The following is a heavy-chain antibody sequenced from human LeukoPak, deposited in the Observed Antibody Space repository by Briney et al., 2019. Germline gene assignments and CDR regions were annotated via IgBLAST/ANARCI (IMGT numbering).Heavy chain of an antibody. CDR3: ATDSSGGYYYYGMDV. CDR1: GYTLTELS. J-gene: IGHJ6*04. Sequence: GASVKVSCKVSGYTLTELSMHWVRQAPGKGLEWMGGFDPEDGETIYAQKFQGRVTMTVDTSTDTAYMELSSLRSEDTAVYYCATDSSGGYYYYGMDVWGKGTTVTVSS. CDR2: FDPEDGET. V-gene: IGHV1-24*01. D-gene: IGHD2-15*01.